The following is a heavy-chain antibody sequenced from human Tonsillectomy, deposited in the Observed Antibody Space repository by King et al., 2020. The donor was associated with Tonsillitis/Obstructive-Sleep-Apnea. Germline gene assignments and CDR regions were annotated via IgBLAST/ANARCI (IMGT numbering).Heavy chain of an antibody. CDR1: GGSISSGGYY. CDR2: IYYSGST. CDR3: ARGGQGLQHYFVY. J-gene: IGHJ4*02. V-gene: IGHV4-31*01. Sequence: QLQESGPGLVKPSQTLSLTCTVSGGSISSGGYYWSWIRQHPGKGLEWIGYIYYSGSTYYNPSLKSLVTISLDTSKNQFSLKLSSVTAADTAVYYCARGGQGLQHYFVYWGQGTLVTVSS. D-gene: IGHD6-25*01.